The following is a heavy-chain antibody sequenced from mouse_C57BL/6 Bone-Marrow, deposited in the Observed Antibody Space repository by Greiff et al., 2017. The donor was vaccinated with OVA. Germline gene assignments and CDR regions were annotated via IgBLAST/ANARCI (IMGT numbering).Heavy chain of an antibody. CDR2: IDPETGGT. V-gene: IGHV1-15*01. CDR1: GYTFTDYE. J-gene: IGHJ1*03. D-gene: IGHD1-1*01. Sequence: QVQLQQSGAELVRPGASVTLSCKASGYTFTDYEMHWVKQTPVHGLEWIGAIDPETGGTAYNQKFKGKAILTADKSSSTAFMEIRSLTSEDSAVYYCTSTYGSRPDVWGTGTPVTVSS. CDR3: TSTYGSRPDV.